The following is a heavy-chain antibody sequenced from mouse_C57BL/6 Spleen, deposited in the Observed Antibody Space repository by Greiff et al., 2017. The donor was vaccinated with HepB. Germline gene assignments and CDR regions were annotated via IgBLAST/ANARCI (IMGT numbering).Heavy chain of an antibody. CDR2: ISYDGSN. Sequence: EVQRVESGPGLVKPSQSLSLTCSVTGYSITSGYYWNWIRQFPGNKLAWMGYISYDGSNNYNPSLKNRISITRDTSKNQFFLKLNSVTTEDTATYYCARSYGSSYSTYFDYWGQGTTLTVSS. CDR3: ARSYGSSYSTYFDY. V-gene: IGHV3-6*01. CDR1: GYSITSGYY. J-gene: IGHJ2*01. D-gene: IGHD1-1*01.